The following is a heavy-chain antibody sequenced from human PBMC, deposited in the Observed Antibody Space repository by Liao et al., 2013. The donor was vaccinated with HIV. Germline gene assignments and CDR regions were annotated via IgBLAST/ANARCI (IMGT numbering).Heavy chain of an antibody. D-gene: IGHD4-17*01. J-gene: IGHJ4*02. CDR2: INHSGWT. CDR3: ARDTGQSGVDY. Sequence: QVQLQESGPGLVKPSQTLSLTCTVSGGSISNGDSYWSWIRQAPGKGLEWIGEINHSGWTNYNPSLNSRLTISVDTSKNQFSLKLSSVTAADTAVYYCARDTGQSGVDYWGQGTLVTVSS. V-gene: IGHV4-31*03. CDR1: GGSISNGDSY.